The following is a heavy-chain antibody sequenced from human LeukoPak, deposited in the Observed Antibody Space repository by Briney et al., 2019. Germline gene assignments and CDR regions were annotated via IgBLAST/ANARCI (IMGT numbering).Heavy chain of an antibody. J-gene: IGHJ4*02. CDR2: IRSKAYGGTT. CDR3: TRVWYYDSSGYYFLDY. D-gene: IGHD3-22*01. CDR1: GFTFGDYA. V-gene: IGHV3-49*04. Sequence: PGGSLRLSCTASGFTFGDYAMSWVRQAPGKGPERVGFIRSKAYGGTTEYAASVKGRFTISRDDSKSIAYLQMNSLKTEDTAVYYCTRVWYYDSSGYYFLDYWGQGTLVTVSS.